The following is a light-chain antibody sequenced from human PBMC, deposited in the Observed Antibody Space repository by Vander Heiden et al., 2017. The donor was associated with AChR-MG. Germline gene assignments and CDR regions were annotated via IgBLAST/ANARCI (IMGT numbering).Light chain of an antibody. CDR2: EVR. CDR1: TSDVGGYNY. CDR3: NSHRSGSTLI. J-gene: IGLJ2*01. Sequence: QSALTQPASVSGSPGQSITISCTGSTSDVGGYNYVSGYRQHPGKAPQLILYEVRNRPSGVSDRFSGSKSGNTASLTISGLQADDEGDYYCNSHRSGSTLIFGGGTKLTVL. V-gene: IGLV2-14*01.